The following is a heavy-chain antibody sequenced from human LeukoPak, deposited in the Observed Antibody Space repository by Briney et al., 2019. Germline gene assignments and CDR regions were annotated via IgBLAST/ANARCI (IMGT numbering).Heavy chain of an antibody. V-gene: IGHV4-39*01. CDR3: ASAPWGPEVFDY. J-gene: IGHJ4*02. CDR1: GGSISSSSYY. CDR2: IYYSGST. Sequence: SETLSLTCTVSGGSISSSSYYWGWIRQPPGKGLEWIGSIYYSGSTYYNPSLKSRVTISVDTSKNQFSLKLSSVTAADTAVYYCASAPWGPEVFDYWGQGTLVTVSS. D-gene: IGHD1-14*01.